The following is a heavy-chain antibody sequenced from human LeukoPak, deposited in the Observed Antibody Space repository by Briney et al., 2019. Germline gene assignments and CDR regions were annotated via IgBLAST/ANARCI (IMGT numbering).Heavy chain of an antibody. CDR2: INPNSGGT. V-gene: IGHV1-2*02. Sequence: GASVKVSCKASGYTFTGYYMHWVRQAPGQGLEWMGWINPNSGGTNYAQEFQGRVTMTRDTSISTAYMELSRLRSDDTAVYYCARDRVRWFDPWGQGTLVTVSS. CDR3: ARDRVRWFDP. CDR1: GYTFTGYY. J-gene: IGHJ5*02.